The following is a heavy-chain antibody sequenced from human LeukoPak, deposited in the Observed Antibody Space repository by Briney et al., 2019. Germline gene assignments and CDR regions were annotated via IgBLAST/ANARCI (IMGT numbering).Heavy chain of an antibody. D-gene: IGHD5-24*01. Sequence: GGSLRLSCAASGFTFSTYSMNWVRQAPGKGLEWVALIWYDGSNKYYADSVKGRFTISRDNSKNTLYLQMNSLRAEDTAVYYCATAGGRWPQGYFDYWGQGTLVTVSS. CDR2: IWYDGSNK. J-gene: IGHJ4*02. CDR1: GFTFSTYS. V-gene: IGHV3-33*08. CDR3: ATAGGRWPQGYFDY.